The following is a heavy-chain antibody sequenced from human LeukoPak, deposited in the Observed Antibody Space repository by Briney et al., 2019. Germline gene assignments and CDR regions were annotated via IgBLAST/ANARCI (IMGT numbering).Heavy chain of an antibody. Sequence: PGGSLRLSCAASGFTFRNYWMSWVRQAPGKGLEWVSVIYSGGSTYYADSVKGRFTISRDNSKNTLYLQMNSLRAEDTAVYYCARLLHHWGQGTLVTVSS. CDR2: IYSGGST. J-gene: IGHJ5*02. CDR3: ARLLHH. V-gene: IGHV3-66*04. CDR1: GFTFRNYW.